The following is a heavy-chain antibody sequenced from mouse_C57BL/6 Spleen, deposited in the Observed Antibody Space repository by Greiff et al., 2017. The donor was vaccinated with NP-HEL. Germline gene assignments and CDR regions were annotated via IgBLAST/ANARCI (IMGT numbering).Heavy chain of an antibody. CDR2: IDPSDSYT. V-gene: IGHV1-69*01. D-gene: IGHD4-1*01. CDR3: ARSSGTYFDY. J-gene: IGHJ2*01. Sequence: VQLQQSGAELVMPGASVKLSCKASGYTFTSYWMHWVKQRPGQGLEWIGEIDPSDSYTNYNQKFKGKSTLTVDKSSSTAYMQLSSLTSEDSAVYYCARSSGTYFDYWGQGTTLTVSS. CDR1: GYTFTSYW.